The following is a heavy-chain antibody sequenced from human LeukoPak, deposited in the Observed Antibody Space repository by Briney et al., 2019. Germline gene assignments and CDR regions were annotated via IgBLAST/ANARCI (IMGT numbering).Heavy chain of an antibody. Sequence: GGSLRFSCVASGFNLSSYARHWVRQAPGPGLEYVSVITSNGGSTYYANSVKGRFTISRDNSKNTLYLQMGSLRAEDKDVYYCARGARRLQPSTFDYWGQGTLVTVSS. D-gene: IGHD5-24*01. CDR2: ITSNGGST. J-gene: IGHJ4*02. CDR3: ARGARRLQPSTFDY. CDR1: GFNLSSYA. V-gene: IGHV3-64*01.